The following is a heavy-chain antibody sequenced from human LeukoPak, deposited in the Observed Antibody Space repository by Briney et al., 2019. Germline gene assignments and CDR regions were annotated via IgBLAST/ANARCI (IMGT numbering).Heavy chain of an antibody. CDR3: ARDGEGTYSSSWSGNWFDP. CDR2: INPNSGGT. Sequence: ASVKVSCKASGYTFTGYYMHWVRQAPGQGLERMGWINPNSGGTNYAQKFQGRVTMTRDTSISTAYMELSRLRSDDTAVYYCARDGEGTYSSSWSGNWFDPWGQGTLVTVSS. J-gene: IGHJ5*02. CDR1: GYTFTGYY. V-gene: IGHV1-2*02. D-gene: IGHD6-13*01.